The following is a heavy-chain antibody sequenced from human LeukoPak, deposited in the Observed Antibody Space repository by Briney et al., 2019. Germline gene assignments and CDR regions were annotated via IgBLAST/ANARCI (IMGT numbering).Heavy chain of an antibody. CDR2: ISGSGVTT. V-gene: IGHV3-23*01. J-gene: IGHJ6*02. D-gene: IGHD1-26*01. Sequence: GGSLRLSCAASGFTFSSYSMNWVRQAPGEGLEWVSVISGSGVTTFYAGSVKGRFTISRDNSKNTLYLQMDSLRAEDTAVYYCVKSRGQQLLLGTGIDVWGQGTAVTVSS. CDR3: VKSRGQQLLLGTGIDV. CDR1: GFTFSSYS.